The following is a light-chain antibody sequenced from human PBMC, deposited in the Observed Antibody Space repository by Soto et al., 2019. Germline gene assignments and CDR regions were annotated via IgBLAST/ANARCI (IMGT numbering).Light chain of an antibody. V-gene: IGLV2-14*01. CDR1: SSDVGYYNY. J-gene: IGLJ2*01. CDR2: DVS. CDR3: SSYTRSSSVV. Sequence: HSALTQPASVSGSPGQSIAISCTGTSSDVGYYNYVSWYQQHPGKAPKLLIYDVSNRPSGVSNRFSGSKSGNTASLTISGLQAEDEADYYCSSYTRSSSVVFGGGTKLTVL.